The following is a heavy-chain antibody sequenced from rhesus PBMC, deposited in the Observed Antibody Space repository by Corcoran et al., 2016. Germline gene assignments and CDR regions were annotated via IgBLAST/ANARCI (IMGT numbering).Heavy chain of an antibody. CDR3: ARIGSGYF. D-gene: IGHD2-21*01. V-gene: IGHV4-93*01. J-gene: IGHJ4*01. CDR1: DGSISRSYW. CDR2: IYGNGERT. Sequence: QVQLQESGPALVKPSGTLSLTCAVSDGSISRSYWWSWIGQSPGKGLEWIGGIYGNGERTEYNPSLKSRVTISKDTSKNHFSLKLTSVTAADTAVYYCARIGSGYFWGQGVLVTVSS.